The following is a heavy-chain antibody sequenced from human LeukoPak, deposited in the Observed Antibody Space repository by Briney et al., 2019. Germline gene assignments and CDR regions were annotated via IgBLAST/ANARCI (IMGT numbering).Heavy chain of an antibody. CDR3: ARRFGAARDDYMDV. V-gene: IGHV4-59*01. J-gene: IGHJ6*03. D-gene: IGHD3-16*01. CDR2: IYYSGST. CDR1: GGSISSYY. Sequence: SETLSLTCTVSGGSISSYYWSWIRQPPGKGLEWIGYIYYSGSTNYNPSLKSRLTISVDTSKNQFSLKLSSVTAADTAVYYCARRFGAARDDYMDVWGKGTTVTVSS.